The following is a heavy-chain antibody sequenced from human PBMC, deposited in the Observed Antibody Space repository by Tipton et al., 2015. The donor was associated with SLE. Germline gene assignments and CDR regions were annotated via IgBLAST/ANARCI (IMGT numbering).Heavy chain of an antibody. D-gene: IGHD4-11*01. Sequence: TLSLTCTVSGGSISSYYWSWIRQPPGKGLEWIGHIYTSGSTNYNPSLKSRVTISVDTSKNQFSLKLSSVTAADTAVYYCARGLGYSNYPYWGQGTLVTVSS. CDR2: IYTSGST. CDR3: ARGLGYSNYPY. V-gene: IGHV4-4*09. CDR1: GGSISSYY. J-gene: IGHJ4*02.